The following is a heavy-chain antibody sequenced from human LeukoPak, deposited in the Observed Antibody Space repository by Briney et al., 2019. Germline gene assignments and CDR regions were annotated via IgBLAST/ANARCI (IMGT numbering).Heavy chain of an antibody. Sequence: GGSLRLSCAASGFTFSSYSMNWVRQAPGKGLEWVSSISSSSYIYYADSVKGRFTISRDNAKNSLYLQMHSLRAEDTAVYYCAKGGGDYNFYYYYYGTDVWGQGTTVTVSS. CDR3: AKGGGDYNFYYYYYGTDV. CDR2: ISSSSYI. V-gene: IGHV3-21*04. J-gene: IGHJ6*02. D-gene: IGHD4-17*01. CDR1: GFTFSSYS.